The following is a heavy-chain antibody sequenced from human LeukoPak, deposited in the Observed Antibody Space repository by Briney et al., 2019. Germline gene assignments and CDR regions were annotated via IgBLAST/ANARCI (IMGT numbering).Heavy chain of an antibody. CDR1: GGTFSSYA. V-gene: IGHV1-69*06. Sequence: ASVKVPCKASGGTFSSYAISWVRQAPGQGLEWMGGIIPIFGTANYAQKFQGRVTITADKSTSTAYMELSSLRSEDTAVYYCARYGDYEYFQHWGQGTLVTVSS. CDR3: ARYGDYEYFQH. D-gene: IGHD4-17*01. J-gene: IGHJ1*01. CDR2: IIPIFGTA.